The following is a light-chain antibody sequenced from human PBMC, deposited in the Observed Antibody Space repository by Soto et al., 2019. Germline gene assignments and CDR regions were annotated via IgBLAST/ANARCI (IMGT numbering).Light chain of an antibody. CDR2: DVS. Sequence: QSVLTQPASVSGSPGQSITISCTGTSSDVGGYNYVSWYQQHPGKAPKLMFYDVSNRPSGVSNRFSGSKSGNTASLTISGLQAEDEADYYCSSYTSSSTPYVFGTGTKLTVL. V-gene: IGLV2-14*01. J-gene: IGLJ1*01. CDR3: SSYTSSSTPYV. CDR1: SSDVGGYNY.